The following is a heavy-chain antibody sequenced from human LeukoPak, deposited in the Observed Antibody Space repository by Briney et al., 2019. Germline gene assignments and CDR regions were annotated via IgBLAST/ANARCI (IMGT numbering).Heavy chain of an antibody. CDR3: ARATGYSGYEDY. V-gene: IGHV3-11*06. D-gene: IGHD5-12*01. CDR1: GFTFSDYY. Sequence: SGGSLRLSCAASGFTFSDYYMSWIRQAPGKGLEWVSYISSSSSYTNYADSVKGRFTISRDNAKNSLYLQMNSLRAEDTAVYYCARATGYSGYEDYWGQGTLVTVSS. J-gene: IGHJ4*02. CDR2: ISSSSSYT.